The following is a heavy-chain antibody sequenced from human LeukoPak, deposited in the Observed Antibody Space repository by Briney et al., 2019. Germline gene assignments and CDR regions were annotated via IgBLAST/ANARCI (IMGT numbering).Heavy chain of an antibody. CDR1: SGSINGYY. CDR2: VYFSGST. J-gene: IGHJ4*02. V-gene: IGHV4-59*01. CDR3: ARSIAVAGTGIDY. D-gene: IGHD6-19*01. Sequence: SETLSLTCTVSSGSINGYYWSWIRQPPGEGLEWIGYVYFSGSTKYNPSLESRVTISLDTSKNQFSLKLSSVTAADTAVYYCARSIAVAGTGIDYWGQGTLVTVSS.